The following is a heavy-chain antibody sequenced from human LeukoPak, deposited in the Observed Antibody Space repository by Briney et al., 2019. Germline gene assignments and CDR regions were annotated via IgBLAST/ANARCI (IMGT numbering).Heavy chain of an antibody. Sequence: GASLRLSCAAPGFTFNNYAMSWVRQAPGKGLECVSAISGSGGRTYYAASVKGRFTISRDNSKNTLHLQLNSLRAEDTALYYCAKDLPGDPDDQYYGMDVWGQGTTVTVSS. J-gene: IGHJ6*02. D-gene: IGHD4-17*01. CDR1: GFTFNNYA. CDR3: AKDLPGDPDDQYYGMDV. CDR2: ISGSGGRT. V-gene: IGHV3-23*01.